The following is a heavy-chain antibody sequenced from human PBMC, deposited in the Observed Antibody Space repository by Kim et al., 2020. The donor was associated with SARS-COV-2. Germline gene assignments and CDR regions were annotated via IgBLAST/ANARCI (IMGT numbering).Heavy chain of an antibody. CDR1: GGSVSSGSYY. CDR2: IYYSGST. J-gene: IGHJ4*02. V-gene: IGHV4-61*01. D-gene: IGHD3-22*01. Sequence: SETLSLTCTVSGGSVSSGSYYWSWIRQPPGKGLEWIGYIYYSGSTNYNPSLKSRVTISVDTSKNQFSLKLSSVTAADTAVYYCARDASYYDSSGYYLRYLDHWDQGTLVTVSS. CDR3: ARDASYYDSSGYYLRYLDH.